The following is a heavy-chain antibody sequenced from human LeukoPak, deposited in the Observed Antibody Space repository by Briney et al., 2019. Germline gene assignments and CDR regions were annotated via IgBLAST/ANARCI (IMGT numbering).Heavy chain of an antibody. Sequence: GGSLRLSCAASGYTFSDFRVNWVRQAPGKGLEWVSSISVRSNYRYYADSVRGRFTISRDDARDSLFLQMNSLRAEDTAVYFCVRLRRNSDRSGYYYYYDYWGQGTLVTVSS. CDR1: GYTFSDFR. CDR2: ISVRSNYR. CDR3: VRLRRNSDRSGYYYYYDY. J-gene: IGHJ4*02. D-gene: IGHD3-22*01. V-gene: IGHV3-21*01.